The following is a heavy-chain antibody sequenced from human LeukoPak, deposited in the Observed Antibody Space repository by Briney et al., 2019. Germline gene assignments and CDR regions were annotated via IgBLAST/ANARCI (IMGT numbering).Heavy chain of an antibody. CDR2: ISGGGGST. Sequence: GGSLRLSCAASGFTFSSNAMSWVRQAPGKGLEWDSAISGGGGSTYYADSVKGRFTISRDNSKNTLYLQMNSLRAEDTAVYYCAKYYYGSGSYFDYWGQGTLVTVSS. V-gene: IGHV3-23*01. CDR3: AKYYYGSGSYFDY. D-gene: IGHD3-10*01. J-gene: IGHJ4*02. CDR1: GFTFSSNA.